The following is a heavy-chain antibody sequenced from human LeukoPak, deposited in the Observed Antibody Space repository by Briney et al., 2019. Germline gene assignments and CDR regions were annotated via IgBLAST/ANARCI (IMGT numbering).Heavy chain of an antibody. J-gene: IGHJ4*02. CDR3: TTTMLRGLIITQFDY. CDR1: GYSFTNYW. D-gene: IGHD3-10*01. CDR2: IYPGDSDT. Sequence: GESLKISCKGLGYSFTNYWIGWVRQMPGKGLEWMGIIYPGDSDTRYSPSFQGQVTISADKSINTAYLQWSSLKASDTAMYYCTTTMLRGLIITQFDYWGQGTLVTVSS. V-gene: IGHV5-51*01.